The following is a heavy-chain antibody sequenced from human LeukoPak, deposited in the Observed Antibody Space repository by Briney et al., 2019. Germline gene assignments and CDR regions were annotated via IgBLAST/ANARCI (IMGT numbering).Heavy chain of an antibody. CDR3: ARDGGYNPTPLRY. J-gene: IGHJ4*02. D-gene: IGHD5-24*01. Sequence: SVKVSCKASGGTFSSYAISWVRQAPGQGLEWMGRIIPILGITNYAQKFQGRVTITADKSTSTAYMELSSLRSEDTAVYYCARDGGYNPTPLRYWGQGTLVTVSS. CDR2: IIPILGIT. CDR1: GGTFSSYA. V-gene: IGHV1-69*04.